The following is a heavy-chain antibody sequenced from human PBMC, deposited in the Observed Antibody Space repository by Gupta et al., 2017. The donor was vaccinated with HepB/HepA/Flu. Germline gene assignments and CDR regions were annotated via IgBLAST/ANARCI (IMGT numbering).Heavy chain of an antibody. D-gene: IGHD3-10*01. CDR1: GFTLSTYG. CDR3: ARAGTYVYGMDV. J-gene: IGHJ6*02. Sequence: QVQLVESGGGVVQPGRSLRRSWSACGFTLSTYGIPWVRQAPGKGLEWVAVIWYDGSNKYYADSVKGRFTISRDNSKNTLYLQMNSLRAEDTAVYYCARAGTYVYGMDVWGQGTTVTVSS. CDR2: IWYDGSNK. V-gene: IGHV3-33*01.